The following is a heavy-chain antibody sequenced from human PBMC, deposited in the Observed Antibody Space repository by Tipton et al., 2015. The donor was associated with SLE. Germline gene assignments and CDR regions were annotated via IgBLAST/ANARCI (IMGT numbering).Heavy chain of an antibody. D-gene: IGHD3-3*01. CDR3: ASLAGRSARGMDV. V-gene: IGHV4-34*01. Sequence: TLSLTCAVYGGSFSGYYWSWIRQPPGKGVEWIGEINHSGSTNYNPSLKSRVTISVDTSKNQFSLKLSSVTAADTAVYYCASLAGRSARGMDVWGQGTTVTVSS. CDR1: GGSFSGYY. J-gene: IGHJ6*02. CDR2: INHSGST.